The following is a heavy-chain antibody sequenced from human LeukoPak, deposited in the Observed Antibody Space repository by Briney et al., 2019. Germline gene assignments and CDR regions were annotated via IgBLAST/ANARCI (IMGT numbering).Heavy chain of an antibody. CDR1: GGSISSSSYY. D-gene: IGHD3-10*01. CDR2: IYYSGST. CDR3: ARDILDYYGSGSITEDY. V-gene: IGHV4-39*07. Sequence: TSETLSLTCTVSGGSISSSSYYWGWIRQPPGKGLEWIGSIYYSGSTYYNPSLKSRVTISVDTSKNQFSLKLSSVTAADTAVYYCARDILDYYGSGSITEDYWGRGTLVTVSS. J-gene: IGHJ4*02.